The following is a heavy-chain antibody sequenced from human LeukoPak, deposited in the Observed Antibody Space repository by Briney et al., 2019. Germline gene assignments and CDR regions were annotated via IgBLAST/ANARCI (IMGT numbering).Heavy chain of an antibody. Sequence: SETLSLTCTVSGGSISSGGYYWSWIRQHPGKGLEWIGYIYYSGSTYYNPSLKSRVTISVDTFKNQFSLKVKSVTAADTAIYYCARRIFDRTGEWVFDYWGQGTLVTVSS. V-gene: IGHV4-31*03. CDR2: IYYSGST. D-gene: IGHD3-3*01. CDR1: GGSISSGGYY. CDR3: ARRIFDRTGEWVFDY. J-gene: IGHJ4*02.